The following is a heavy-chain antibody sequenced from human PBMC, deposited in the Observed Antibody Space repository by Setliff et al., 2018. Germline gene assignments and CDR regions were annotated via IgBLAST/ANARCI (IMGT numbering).Heavy chain of an antibody. CDR1: GFTFSTYW. Sequence: GGSLRLSCAASGFTFSTYWMHWVRQVPGKGLVWVSRMGTDGSGTEYADSVKGRFTVSRDNAKNTLYLQMNRLRAEDTAVYYCARGGCSATSCLDYWGQGILGTVSS. V-gene: IGHV3-74*03. D-gene: IGHD2-2*01. CDR3: ARGGCSATSCLDY. J-gene: IGHJ4*02. CDR2: MGTDGSGT.